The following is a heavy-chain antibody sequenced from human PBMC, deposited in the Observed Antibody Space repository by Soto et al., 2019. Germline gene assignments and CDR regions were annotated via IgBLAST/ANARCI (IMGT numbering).Heavy chain of an antibody. CDR1: GFTFSNYA. J-gene: IGHJ4*02. Sequence: GGSLRLSCAASGFTFSNYAMSWVRQAPGKGLEWVSTISASGGSTSYADSVKGRFAISRDNSKNTLYLHTNSLRAEDTAVYYCAKDSSLLGELSGFDYWGLGTLVTVSS. D-gene: IGHD3-16*02. CDR3: AKDSSLLGELSGFDY. V-gene: IGHV3-23*01. CDR2: ISASGGST.